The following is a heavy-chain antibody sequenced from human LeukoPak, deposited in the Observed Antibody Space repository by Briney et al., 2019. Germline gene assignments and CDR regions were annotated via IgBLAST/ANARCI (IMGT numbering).Heavy chain of an antibody. Sequence: GGSLRLSCAASGFTFSSYGMHWVRQAPGKGLEWVAVISYDGSNKYYADSVKGRFTISRDNSKNTPYLQMNSLRAEDTAVYYCAKDPAAAYWGQGTLVTVSS. CDR3: AKDPAAAY. J-gene: IGHJ4*02. D-gene: IGHD2-2*01. V-gene: IGHV3-30*18. CDR2: ISYDGSNK. CDR1: GFTFSSYG.